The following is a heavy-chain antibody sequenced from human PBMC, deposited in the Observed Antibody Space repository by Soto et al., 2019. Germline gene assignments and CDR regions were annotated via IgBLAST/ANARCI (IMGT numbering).Heavy chain of an antibody. CDR2: SYSGGST. CDR1: GFTVSNNY. V-gene: IGHV3-53*01. D-gene: IGHD5-12*01. Sequence: EVQLVESGGGLIQPGGSLRLSCVASGFTVSNNYMSWVRQAPGKGLEWVSVSYSGGSTDYADSVKGRFTISRDNSKNTLYLQMNSLRADDTAVYYCARARDGYKFLYEPTWGQGTLVTVSS. CDR3: ARARDGYKFLYEPT. J-gene: IGHJ4*02.